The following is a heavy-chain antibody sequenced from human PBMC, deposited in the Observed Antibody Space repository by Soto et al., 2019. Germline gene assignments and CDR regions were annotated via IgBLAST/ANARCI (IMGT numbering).Heavy chain of an antibody. V-gene: IGHV3-23*01. J-gene: IGHJ4*02. CDR2: VSGSGGST. D-gene: IGHD1-20*01. CDR3: AKPPDYNWNDY. CDR1: GFTFGSYA. Sequence: PGGSLRLSCAASGFTFGSYAMSWVRQAPGKGLEWISAVSGSGGSTYYADSVKGRFTISRDNSKDTLYLQMNNLRAEDTAVYYCAKPPDYNWNDYWGQGTRVTVSS.